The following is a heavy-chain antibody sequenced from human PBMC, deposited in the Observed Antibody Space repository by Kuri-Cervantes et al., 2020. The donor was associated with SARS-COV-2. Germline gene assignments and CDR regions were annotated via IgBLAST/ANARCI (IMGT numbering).Heavy chain of an antibody. J-gene: IGHJ6*03. Sequence: GESLKISCEVSGFLFSASAIHWVRQASGKGLEWVGRVRGKANNYATAYAASVKGRFTISRDDSKNMAYLQMNSLRAEDTAVYYCARDGKYYDILTGYYTGGPQYYYYYMDVWGKGTTVTVSS. CDR2: VRGKANNYAT. CDR3: ARDGKYYDILTGYYTGGPQYYYYYMDV. CDR1: GFLFSASA. V-gene: IGHV3-73*01. D-gene: IGHD3-9*01.